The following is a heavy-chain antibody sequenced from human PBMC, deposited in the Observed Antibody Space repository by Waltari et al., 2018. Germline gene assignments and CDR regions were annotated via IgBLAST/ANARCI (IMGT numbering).Heavy chain of an antibody. D-gene: IGHD6-6*01. J-gene: IGHJ4*02. Sequence: QVQLQESGPGLGKPSETRSLTCAVSGYSITRLFCWGWVRQPPGKGLEWIATVSHSGSPSVNPSLKSRPRITVAASKNHYSLRLTSVTAADTAVYYCARSELCPSRQAFDSWGQGALVTVSS. CDR2: VSHSGSP. V-gene: IGHV4-38-2*01. CDR1: GYSITRLFC. CDR3: ARSELCPSRQAFDS.